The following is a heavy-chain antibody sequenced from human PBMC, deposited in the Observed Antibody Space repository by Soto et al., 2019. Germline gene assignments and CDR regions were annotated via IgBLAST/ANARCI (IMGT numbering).Heavy chain of an antibody. D-gene: IGHD6-19*01. CDR3: ATLAVAGTTDAFDI. CDR2: IYYSGST. V-gene: IGHV4-39*01. Sequence: QLQLQESAPGRVKPSETLSLTCPVPGGSISSSSYSWGWIRQPPGKGLEWIGSIYYSGSTYYNPSLKSRVTISVDTSKNQFSLKLSSVTAADTAVYYCATLAVAGTTDAFDIWGQGTMVTVSS. J-gene: IGHJ3*02. CDR1: GGSISSSSYS.